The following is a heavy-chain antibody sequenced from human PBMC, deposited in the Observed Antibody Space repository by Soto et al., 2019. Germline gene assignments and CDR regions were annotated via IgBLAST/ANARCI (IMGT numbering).Heavy chain of an antibody. V-gene: IGHV1-18*01. CDR1: GYTFTNYG. CDR2: ISAHNGNT. CDR3: ARVRQLVGYFHYYKYV. D-gene: IGHD6-6*01. J-gene: IGHJ6*03. Sequence: ASVKVSCKASGYTFTNYGITWVRQAPGQGLEWMGWISAHNGNTHYTQRLQGRVTMTTDTSTSTAYMELRGLRSDDTAVYYCARVRQLVGYFHYYKYVWGKGTTVTVSS.